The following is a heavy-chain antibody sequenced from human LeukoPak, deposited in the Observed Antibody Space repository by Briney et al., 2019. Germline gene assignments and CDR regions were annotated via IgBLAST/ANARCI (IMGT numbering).Heavy chain of an antibody. D-gene: IGHD3-22*01. Sequence: GGSLRLSCAASGFTVSSNYMSWVRQAPGKGLEWVSVIYSGGSTYYADSVKGRFTISRDNSKNTLYLQMNSLRAEDTAVYYCAREYYYDSSGPLGSDYWGQGLLVTVSS. J-gene: IGHJ4*02. CDR1: GFTVSSNY. CDR2: IYSGGST. CDR3: AREYYYDSSGPLGSDY. V-gene: IGHV3-66*01.